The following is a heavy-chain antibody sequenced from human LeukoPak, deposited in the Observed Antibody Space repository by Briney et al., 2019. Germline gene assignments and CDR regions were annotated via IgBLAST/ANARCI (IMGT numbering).Heavy chain of an antibody. CDR2: INWNGAST. CDR3: ARVQRWGYSNYFDY. Sequence: GGSLRLPCAASGFTFDEHGMSWVRQAPGKGLEWVSGINWNGASTGYADSVKGRFTISRDNAKNSLYLQMNCLRAEDTALYYCARVQRWGYSNYFDYWGQGTLVTVSS. J-gene: IGHJ4*02. D-gene: IGHD4-11*01. CDR1: GFTFDEHG. V-gene: IGHV3-20*04.